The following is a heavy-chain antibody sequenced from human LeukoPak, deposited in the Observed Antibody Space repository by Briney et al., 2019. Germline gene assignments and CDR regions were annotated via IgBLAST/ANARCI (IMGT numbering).Heavy chain of an antibody. CDR2: ISAYNGNT. CDR3: ARVFTMVRGVIIALDY. J-gene: IGHJ4*02. V-gene: IGHV1-18*01. Sequence: ASVKVSCKASGYTFTSYGISWVRQAPGQGLEWMGWISAYNGNTNYAQKLQGRVTMTTDTSTSKAYMELRSLRSDDTAVYYCARVFTMVRGVIIALDYWGQGTLVTVSS. D-gene: IGHD3-10*01. CDR1: GYTFTSYG.